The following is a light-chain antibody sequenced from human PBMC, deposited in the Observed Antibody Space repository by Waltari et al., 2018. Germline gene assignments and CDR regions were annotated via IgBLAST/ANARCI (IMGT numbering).Light chain of an antibody. CDR1: SSHFGGYNY. Sequence: QSALTQPAPVSGSPGQSITIPCPGTSSHFGGYNYASWYQQHPGKAPKLMIYEVSNRPSGVSNRFSGSKSGNTASLTISGLQAEDEADYYCSSYTSSSTLSVVFGGGTKLTVL. CDR3: SSYTSSSTLSVV. CDR2: EVS. V-gene: IGLV2-14*01. J-gene: IGLJ2*01.